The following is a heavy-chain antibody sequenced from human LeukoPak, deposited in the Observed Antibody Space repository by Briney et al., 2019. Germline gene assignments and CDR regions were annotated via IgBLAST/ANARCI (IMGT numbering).Heavy chain of an antibody. CDR1: GFTLSSYL. V-gene: IGHV3-21*01. Sequence: PGGSLRLSCAASGFTLSSYLMSWVRQAPGKGLEWVSSISSSSSYIYYADSVKGRFTISRDNAKNSLYLQMNSLRAEDTAVYYCARDHVAVAGCIDYWGQGTLVTVSS. CDR3: ARDHVAVAGCIDY. CDR2: ISSSSSYI. D-gene: IGHD6-19*01. J-gene: IGHJ4*02.